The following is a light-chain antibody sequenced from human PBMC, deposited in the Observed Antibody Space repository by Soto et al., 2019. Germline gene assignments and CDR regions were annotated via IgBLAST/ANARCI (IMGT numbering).Light chain of an antibody. V-gene: IGKV4-1*01. CDR3: QQYYSTPQLT. CDR1: QSVLYSSNNKNY. Sequence: DIVMTQSPDSLAVSLGERATINCKSSQSVLYSSNNKNYLAWYQQKPGQPPKLLIYWASTRESGVPDRFSGSGSGTDFTLTISSLQAEDVAVDYCQQYYSTPQLTFGGGTKVEIK. J-gene: IGKJ4*01. CDR2: WAS.